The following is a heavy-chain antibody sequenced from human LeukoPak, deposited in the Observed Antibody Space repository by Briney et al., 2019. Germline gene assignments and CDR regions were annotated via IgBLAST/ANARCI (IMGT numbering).Heavy chain of an antibody. CDR3: GRARPVTKDHFMDV. CDR1: GFTFTNYW. J-gene: IGHJ6*03. CDR2: IYLDGSRA. V-gene: IGHV3-7*01. Sequence: GGSLRLSCAVSGFTFTNYWMSWARQPPGKGLEWVANIYLDGSRAYYVDSVKGRFTISRDNAKNSLFLQMNSLSADDTAVYYCGRARPVTKDHFMDVWGKGTTVTVSS.